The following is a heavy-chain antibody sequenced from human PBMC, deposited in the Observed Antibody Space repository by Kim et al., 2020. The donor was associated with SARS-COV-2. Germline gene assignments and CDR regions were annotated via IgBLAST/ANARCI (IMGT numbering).Heavy chain of an antibody. V-gene: IGHV3-9*01. Sequence: GGSLRLSCAASGFTFDDYAMHWVRQAPGKGLEWVSGISWNSGNIGYADSVKGRFTISRDNAKNSLYLQMNSLRAEDTALYYCAKGRTLEWLFVGDFFDYWGQGTLVTVSS. CDR3: AKGRTLEWLFVGDFFDY. D-gene: IGHD3-3*01. CDR2: ISWNSGNI. J-gene: IGHJ4*02. CDR1: GFTFDDYA.